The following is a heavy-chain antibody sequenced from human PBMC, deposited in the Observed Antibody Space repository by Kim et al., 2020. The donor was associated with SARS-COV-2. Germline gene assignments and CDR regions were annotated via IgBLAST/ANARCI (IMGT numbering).Heavy chain of an antibody. CDR2: ISSSSSYI. CDR1: GFTFSSYS. V-gene: IGHV3-21*01. CDR3: AREWTPVSGQWLVQGLFDY. J-gene: IGHJ4*02. D-gene: IGHD6-19*01. Sequence: GGSLRLSCAASGFTFSSYSMNWVRQAPGKGLEWVSSISSSSSYIYYADSVKGRFTISRDNAKNSLYLQMNSLRAEDTAVYYCAREWTPVSGQWLVQGLFDYWGQGTLVTVSS.